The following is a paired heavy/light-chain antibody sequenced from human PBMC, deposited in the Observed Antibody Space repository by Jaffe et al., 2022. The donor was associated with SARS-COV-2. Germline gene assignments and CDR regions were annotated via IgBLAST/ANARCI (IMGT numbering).Heavy chain of an antibody. J-gene: IGHJ4*02. CDR1: GFTFSSFA. D-gene: IGHD6-19*01. CDR2: IVGSGGST. CDR3: NVAGTWGGLDY. Sequence: EVQLVESGGGLVQPGGSLRLSCVASGFTFSSFAMNWVRQAPGKGLEWVSGIVGSGGSTYYADSVKGRFTISRDNSKNTLYLQMSSLRAEDTAVYYCNVAGTWGGLDYWGQGILVTVSS. V-gene: IGHV3-23*04.
Light chain of an antibody. CDR2: GMS. Sequence: ETVMTQSPATLSVSPGERATLSCRASQSVRSDLAWYQQKPGQAPRLLIYGMSTRATGVPVRFSGGGSGTEFTLTISSLQSEDFAIYYCQQYNNWPRTFGQGTKVEIK. CDR1: QSVRSD. CDR3: QQYNNWPRT. J-gene: IGKJ1*01. V-gene: IGKV3-15*01.